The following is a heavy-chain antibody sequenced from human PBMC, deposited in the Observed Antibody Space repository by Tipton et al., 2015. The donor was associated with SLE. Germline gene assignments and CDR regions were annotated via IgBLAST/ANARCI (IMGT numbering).Heavy chain of an antibody. J-gene: IGHJ6*02. CDR2: IYTSGST. Sequence: TLSLTCTVSGGSISSYYWSWIRQPPGKGLEWIGRIYTSGSTNYNPSLKSRVTMSVDTSKNQFSLKPSSVTAADTAVDYCAMNAYYYGMDVWGQGTTVTVSS. D-gene: IGHD2-8*01. CDR1: GGSISSYY. V-gene: IGHV4-4*07. CDR3: AMNAYYYGMDV.